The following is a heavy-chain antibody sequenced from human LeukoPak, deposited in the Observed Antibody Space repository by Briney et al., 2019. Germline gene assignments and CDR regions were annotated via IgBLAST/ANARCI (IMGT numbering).Heavy chain of an antibody. CDR1: GFSLSTSGMC. CDR3: ARISPYNWNDEYYFDY. CDR2: IDWDDDK. V-gene: IGHV2-70*11. D-gene: IGHD1-20*01. Sequence: SGPALVKPTQTLTLNCTFSGFSLSTSGMCVSWIRQPPGKALEWLARIDWDDDKYYSTSLKTRLTISKDTSKNQVVLTMTNMDPVDTATYYCARISPYNWNDEYYFDYWGQGTLVTVSS. J-gene: IGHJ4*02.